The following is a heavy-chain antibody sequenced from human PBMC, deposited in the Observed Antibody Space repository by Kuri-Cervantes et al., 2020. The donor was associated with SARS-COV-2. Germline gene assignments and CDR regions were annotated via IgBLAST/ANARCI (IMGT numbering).Heavy chain of an antibody. J-gene: IGHJ4*02. D-gene: IGHD4-17*01. V-gene: IGHV3-21*04. CDR2: ISSSSSYI. CDR3: ARGDRYGDYQTFDY. CDR1: GFTFSSYS. Sequence: LSLTCAASGFTFSSYSMNWVRQAPGKGLEWVSSISSSSSYIYYADSVKGRSTISRDNAKNSLYLQMNSLRAEDTALYYCARGDRYGDYQTFDYWGQGTLVTVSS.